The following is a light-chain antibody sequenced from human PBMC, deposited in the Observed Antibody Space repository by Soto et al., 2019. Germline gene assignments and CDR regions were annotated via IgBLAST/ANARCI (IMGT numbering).Light chain of an antibody. CDR2: EVS. CDR1: SSDVGGYNY. V-gene: IGLV2-8*01. Sequence: QSALTQPPSASGSPGQSVTISCTGTSSDVGGYNYVSWYQQHPGKVPKLMIYEVSERPSGVPDRFSGSKAGNTASLTVSGLQAEDEAEYYCSSYSGSNNLVFGGGTKLTVL. J-gene: IGLJ2*01. CDR3: SSYSGSNNLV.